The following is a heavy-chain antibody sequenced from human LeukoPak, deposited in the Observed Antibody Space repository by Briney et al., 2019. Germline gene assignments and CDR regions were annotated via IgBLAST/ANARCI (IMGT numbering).Heavy chain of an antibody. J-gene: IGHJ3*02. CDR3: ARGRRSPESFDI. D-gene: IGHD1-14*01. CDR2: ISSSSSHI. Sequence: PGGSLRLSCAASGFTFSSYSMNWVRQAPGKGLEWVSSISSSSSHIYYADSVKGRFTISRDNAKNSLYLQMNSLRAEDTAVYYCARGRRSPESFDIWGQGTMVTVSS. V-gene: IGHV3-21*01. CDR1: GFTFSSYS.